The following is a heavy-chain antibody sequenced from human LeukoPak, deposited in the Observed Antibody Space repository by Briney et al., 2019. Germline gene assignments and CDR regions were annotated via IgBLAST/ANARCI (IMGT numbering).Heavy chain of an antibody. D-gene: IGHD6-19*01. CDR3: ARHDTPLAVADY. V-gene: IGHV5-51*01. J-gene: IGHJ4*02. CDR2: IYPGDSDT. Sequence: GAALKISFKGSGCSFTSYWIGWGRRMPGKGGEWMGIIYPGDSDTRYSPSFQGQVTISADKSISTAYLQWSSLKASDTAMYYCARHDTPLAVADYWGQGTLVTVSS. CDR1: GCSFTSYW.